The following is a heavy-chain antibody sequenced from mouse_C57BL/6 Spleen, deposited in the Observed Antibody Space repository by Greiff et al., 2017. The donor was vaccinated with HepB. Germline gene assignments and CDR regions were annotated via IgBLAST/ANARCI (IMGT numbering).Heavy chain of an antibody. Sequence: QVQLQQPGAELVRPGSSVKLSCKASGYTFTSYWMDWVKQRPGQGLEWIGNIYPSDSETHYNLKFKDKATLTVDKSSSTAYMQLSSLTSEDSAVYYCAREIYDGYYVGAMDYWGQGTSVTVSS. D-gene: IGHD2-3*01. CDR2: IYPSDSET. CDR1: GYTFTSYW. J-gene: IGHJ4*01. V-gene: IGHV1-61*01. CDR3: AREIYDGYYVGAMDY.